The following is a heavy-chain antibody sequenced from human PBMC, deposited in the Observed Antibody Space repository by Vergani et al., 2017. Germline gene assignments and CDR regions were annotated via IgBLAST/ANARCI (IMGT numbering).Heavy chain of an antibody. CDR1: GGSISSYY. Sequence: QVQLQESGPGLVKPSETLSLTCTVSGGSISSYYWSWIRQPPGKGLEWIGYIYYSGSTNYNPSLKSRVTISVDTSKNQFSLKLSSVTAADTAVYYCAREYCSGGSCYTNXFDPWGQGTLVTVSS. D-gene: IGHD2-15*01. J-gene: IGHJ5*02. V-gene: IGHV4-59*01. CDR3: AREYCSGGSCYTNXFDP. CDR2: IYYSGST.